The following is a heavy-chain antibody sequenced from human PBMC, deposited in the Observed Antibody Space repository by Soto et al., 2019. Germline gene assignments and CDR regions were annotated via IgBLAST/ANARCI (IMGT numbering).Heavy chain of an antibody. CDR1: GFTFGDYA. CDR2: IRSKAYGGTT. V-gene: IGHV3-49*03. D-gene: IGHD6-6*01. J-gene: IGHJ4*02. Sequence: GSLRLSCTASGFTFGDYAMSWFRQAPGKGLEWVGFIRSKAYGGTTEYAASVKGRFTISRDDSKSIAYLQMNSLKTEDTAVYYCTRARISPIAARRALYCFDYWGQGTLVTVSS. CDR3: TRARISPIAARRALYCFDY.